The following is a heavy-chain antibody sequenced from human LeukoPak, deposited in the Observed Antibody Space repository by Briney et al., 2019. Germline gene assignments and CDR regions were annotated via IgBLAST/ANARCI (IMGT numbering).Heavy chain of an antibody. CDR1: GGSTRTYY. V-gene: IGHV4-59*01. Sequence: SETLSLTCTVSGGSTRTYYWSWIRQPPGKGLEWIGHIYYSGSTNYNPSLKSRVTISVDTSKNQFSLKLSSVTAADTAVYYCAREGYYDSSGYYYRWVDYWGQGTLVTVSS. J-gene: IGHJ4*02. CDR2: IYYSGST. D-gene: IGHD3-22*01. CDR3: AREGYYDSSGYYYRWVDY.